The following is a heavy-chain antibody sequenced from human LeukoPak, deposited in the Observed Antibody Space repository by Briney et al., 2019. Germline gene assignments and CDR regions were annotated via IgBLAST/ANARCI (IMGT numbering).Heavy chain of an antibody. CDR1: GSSISSSNW. V-gene: IGHV4-4*02. J-gene: IGHJ4*02. CDR2: IYHSGST. CDR3: ARDSRPSLYSSSWFDY. Sequence: SETLSLTCAVSGSSISSSNWWSWVRQPPGKGLEWIGEIYHSGSTNYNPSLKSRVTISVDKSKNQFPLKLSSVTAADTAVYYCARDSRPSLYSSSWFDYWGQGTLVTVSS. D-gene: IGHD6-13*01.